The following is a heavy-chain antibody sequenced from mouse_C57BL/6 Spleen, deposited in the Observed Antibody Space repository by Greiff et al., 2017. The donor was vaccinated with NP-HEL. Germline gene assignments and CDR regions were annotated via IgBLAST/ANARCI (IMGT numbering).Heavy chain of an antibody. CDR1: GYTFTSYW. Sequence: QVQLQQPGAELVRPGSSVKLSCKASGYTFTSYWMHWVKQRPIQGLEWIGNIDPSDSETHYNQKFKDKATLTVDKSSSTAYMQLSSLTSEDSAVYYCAREYGYDGTYYFDYWGQGTTLTVSS. CDR3: AREYGYDGTYYFDY. J-gene: IGHJ2*01. D-gene: IGHD2-2*01. CDR2: IDPSDSET. V-gene: IGHV1-52*01.